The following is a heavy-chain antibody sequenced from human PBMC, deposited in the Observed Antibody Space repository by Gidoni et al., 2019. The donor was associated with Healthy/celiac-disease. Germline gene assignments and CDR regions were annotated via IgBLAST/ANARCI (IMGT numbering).Heavy chain of an antibody. D-gene: IGHD3-10*01. Sequence: SYAMHWVRQAPGKGLEWVAVISYDGSNKYYADSVKGRFTISRDNSKNTLYLQMNSLRAEDTAVYYCARGLSITMVRGLNWFDPWGQGTLVTVSS. CDR1: SYA. J-gene: IGHJ5*02. V-gene: IGHV3-30*01. CDR2: ISYDGSNK. CDR3: ARGLSITMVRGLNWFDP.